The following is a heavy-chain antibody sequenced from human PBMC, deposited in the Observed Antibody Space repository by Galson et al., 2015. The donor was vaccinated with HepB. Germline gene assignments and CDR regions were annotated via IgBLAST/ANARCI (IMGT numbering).Heavy chain of an antibody. Sequence: SLRLSCAAFGFTFSSYAMSWVRQAPGKGLEWVSAISGGGANTYYADSVKGRFTISRDNSKNTLYLQVNSLRADDTAIYYCAKVYEGASGRGSGYFDYWGQGTLVTVSS. CDR3: AKVYEGASGRGSGYFDY. J-gene: IGHJ4*02. D-gene: IGHD3-10*01. CDR1: GFTFSSYA. V-gene: IGHV3-23*01. CDR2: ISGGGANT.